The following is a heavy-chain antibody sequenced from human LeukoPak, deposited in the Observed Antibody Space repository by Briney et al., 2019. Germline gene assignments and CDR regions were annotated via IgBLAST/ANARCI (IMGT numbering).Heavy chain of an antibody. J-gene: IGHJ3*02. CDR3: ARDHYDSSGYYVRGFAFDI. V-gene: IGHV1-46*01. CDR2: INPSGGST. D-gene: IGHD3-22*01. Sequence: ASVKVSCKASGYTFTSYYMHWVRQAPGQGLEWMGIINPSGGSTSYAQKFQGRVTTTRDMSTSTVYMELSSLRSEDTAVYYCARDHYDSSGYYVRGFAFDIWGQGTMVTVSS. CDR1: GYTFTSYY.